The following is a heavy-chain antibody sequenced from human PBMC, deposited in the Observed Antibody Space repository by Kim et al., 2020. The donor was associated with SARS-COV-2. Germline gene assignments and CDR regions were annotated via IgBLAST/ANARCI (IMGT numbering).Heavy chain of an antibody. D-gene: IGHD6-6*01. Sequence: GGSLRLSCVASGFTFTKAWMSWVRQAPGKGLEWVARIKSRRDGGTTDYPAPVKGRLTISREDSKNTLYLQMNSLKSDDTAVYYCTTDGGIGPRPIFDYWGQGALVAVSA. J-gene: IGHJ4*02. V-gene: IGHV3-15*01. CDR2: IKSRRDGGTT. CDR3: TTDGGIGPRPIFDY. CDR1: GFTFTKAW.